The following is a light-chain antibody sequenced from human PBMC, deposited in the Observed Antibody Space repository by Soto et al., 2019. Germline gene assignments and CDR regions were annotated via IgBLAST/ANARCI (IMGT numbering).Light chain of an antibody. CDR3: HVWDSSSDHYV. Sequence: SYELTQPPSVSVAPGQTARITCGGNNIGGKSVHWYQQKPGQAPVLVVYDDSDRPSGIPDRFSGSNSGDTATLTIRRVEAGDEADYYCHVWDSSSDHYVVGTGTKLTVL. CDR1: NIGGKS. CDR2: DDS. J-gene: IGLJ1*01. V-gene: IGLV3-21*02.